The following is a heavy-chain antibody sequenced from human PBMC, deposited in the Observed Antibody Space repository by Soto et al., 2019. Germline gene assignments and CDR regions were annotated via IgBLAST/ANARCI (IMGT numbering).Heavy chain of an antibody. CDR3: ARASPHMVVVSPGHWFDP. CDR2: IYYSGST. D-gene: IGHD2-15*01. CDR1: GGSISSGGYY. V-gene: IGHV4-31*01. J-gene: IGHJ5*02. Sequence: QVQLQESGPGLVKPSQTLSLTCTVSGGSISSGGYYWSWIRQHPGKGLEWIGYIYYSGSTYYNPSLKSQVTISVDTSKNQFSLKLSSVTAADTAVYYCARASPHMVVVSPGHWFDPWGQGTLVTVSS.